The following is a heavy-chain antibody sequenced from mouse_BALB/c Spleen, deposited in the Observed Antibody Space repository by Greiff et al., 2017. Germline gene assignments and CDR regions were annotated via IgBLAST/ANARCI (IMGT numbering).Heavy chain of an antibody. CDR1: GYTFTDYW. D-gene: IGHD1-1*01. CDR2: IDTSDSYT. Sequence: QVQLQQSGAELVMPGASVKMSCKASGYTFTDYWMHWVKQRPGQGLEWIGAIDTSDSYTSYNQKFKGKATLTVDESSSTAYMQLSSLTSEDSAVYYCARGGNYYGSSYLDYWGQGTTRTVSS. J-gene: IGHJ2*01. CDR3: ARGGNYYGSSYLDY. V-gene: IGHV1-69*01.